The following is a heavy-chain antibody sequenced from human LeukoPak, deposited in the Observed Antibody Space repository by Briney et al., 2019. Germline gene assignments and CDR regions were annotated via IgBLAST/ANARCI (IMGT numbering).Heavy chain of an antibody. CDR3: ARGGIQLWLTTSYYMDV. D-gene: IGHD5-18*01. Sequence: ASVKVSCKASGGTFSSYAISWVRQAPGQGLEWMGGIIPIFGTENYAQKFQGRVTITTDESTSTAYMELSSLRSEDTAVYYCARGGIQLWLTTSYYMDVWGKGTTVTVSS. CDR2: IIPIFGTE. CDR1: GGTFSSYA. J-gene: IGHJ6*03. V-gene: IGHV1-69*05.